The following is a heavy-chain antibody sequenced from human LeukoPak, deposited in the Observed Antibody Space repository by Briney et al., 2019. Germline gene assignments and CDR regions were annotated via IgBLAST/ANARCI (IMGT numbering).Heavy chain of an antibody. J-gene: IGHJ4*02. CDR1: GFAFGNFA. CDR3: AKGETEAPPALFDS. V-gene: IGHV3-23*01. Sequence: GGSLRLSCEASGFAFGNFAMSWVRQTPGKGLEWVSTISCCAGNTYFADSVMGRFSISRDNSRYTLSLQMNSLRAEDTAVYYCAKGETEAPPALFDSWGQGILVTVSS. D-gene: IGHD1-14*01. CDR2: ISCCAGNT.